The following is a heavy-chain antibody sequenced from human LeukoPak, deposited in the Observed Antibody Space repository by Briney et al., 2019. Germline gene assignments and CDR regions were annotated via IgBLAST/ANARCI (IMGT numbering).Heavy chain of an antibody. V-gene: IGHV4-39*02. D-gene: IGHD6-13*01. J-gene: IGHJ4*02. CDR1: GGSIIDTNYF. CDR3: ARRKVAAEIDY. Sequence: PSETLSLTCTVSGGSIIDTNYFWGWIRQPPGKGLEWIGSIYYRGNTYYSPSLKSRFTLFVDTSKNHFYLKLSSVTAADTAIYYCARRKVAAEIDYWGQGTLVTVSS. CDR2: IYYRGNT.